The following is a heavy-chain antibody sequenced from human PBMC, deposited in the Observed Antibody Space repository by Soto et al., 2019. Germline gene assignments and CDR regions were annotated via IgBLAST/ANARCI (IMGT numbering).Heavy chain of an antibody. CDR3: ARDLNYDILTGYYPLFDY. V-gene: IGHV3-30-3*01. Sequence: GSLRLSCAASGFTFSSYAMHWVRQAPGKGLEWVAVISYDGSNKYYADSVKGRFTISRDNSKNTLYLQMNSLRAEDTAVYYCARDLNYDILTGYYPLFDYWGQGTLVT. J-gene: IGHJ4*02. CDR1: GFTFSSYA. CDR2: ISYDGSNK. D-gene: IGHD3-9*01.